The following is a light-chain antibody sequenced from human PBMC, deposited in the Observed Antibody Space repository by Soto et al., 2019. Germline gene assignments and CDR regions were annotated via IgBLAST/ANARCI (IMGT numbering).Light chain of an antibody. J-gene: IGLJ1*01. CDR1: SSDVGSYNL. CDR3: CSYAGSSTRLYV. V-gene: IGLV2-23*02. Sequence: QSALTQPASVSGSPGQSITISCTGTSSDVGSYNLVSWYQQHPGKAPKLMIYEVSKRPSGVSNRFSGSKSGNTASLTISGLQAEDEAAYYCCSYAGSSTRLYVFGTGTKLTVL. CDR2: EVS.